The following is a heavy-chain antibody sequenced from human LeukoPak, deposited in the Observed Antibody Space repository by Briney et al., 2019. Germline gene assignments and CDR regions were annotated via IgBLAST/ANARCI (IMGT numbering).Heavy chain of an antibody. D-gene: IGHD3-3*01. Sequence: SETLSLTCTVSGGSISSYYWSWVRQPAGKGLEWIGRIYTSGSTKYDPSLTSRVTISVDTSKNQFSLKLSSLTAADTAVYYCARDYDFWSGYYTYGMDVWGQGTTVTVSS. V-gene: IGHV4-4*07. CDR3: ARDYDFWSGYYTYGMDV. J-gene: IGHJ6*02. CDR2: IYTSGST. CDR1: GGSISSYY.